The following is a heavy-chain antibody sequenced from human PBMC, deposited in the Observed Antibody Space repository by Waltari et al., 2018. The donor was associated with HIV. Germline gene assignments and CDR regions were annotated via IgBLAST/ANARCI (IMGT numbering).Heavy chain of an antibody. V-gene: IGHV3-13*01. CDR1: VFTVGSTY. D-gene: IGHD6-19*01. CDR2: IGVAGDT. J-gene: IGHJ4*02. CDR3: ARAVGAVAGYFDF. Sequence: EVQLVESGGGLVQPGVALRVSWAASVFTVGSTYLYWARQGAGRGLEWVSGIGVAGDTYYSASVKGRFTISRENAKNSLFLQMNGLTADDTAVYYCARAVGAVAGYFDFWGQGTLVTVSS.